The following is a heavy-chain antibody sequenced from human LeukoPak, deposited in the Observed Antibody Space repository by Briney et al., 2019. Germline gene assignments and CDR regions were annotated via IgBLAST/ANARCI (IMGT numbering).Heavy chain of an antibody. Sequence: SETLSLTCAVYGGSFSGYYWSWIRQAPGKGLEWIGEINHSGNTNYNPSLKSRVTISVDTSKNQFSLKLSSVTAAGTAVYYCVTEPGYCTGGRCYGGWFDPWGQGTLVTVSS. D-gene: IGHD2-15*01. CDR1: GGSFSGYY. CDR3: VTEPGYCTGGRCYGGWFDP. J-gene: IGHJ5*02. CDR2: INHSGNT. V-gene: IGHV4-34*01.